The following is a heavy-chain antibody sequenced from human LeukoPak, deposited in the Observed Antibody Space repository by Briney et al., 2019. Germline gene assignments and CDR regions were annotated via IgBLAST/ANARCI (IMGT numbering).Heavy chain of an antibody. D-gene: IGHD3-3*01. CDR3: ARNHYDFWSGYSYYYYYYMDV. CDR1: GYTFTSYY. Sequence: KAGGSLRLSCAASGYTFTSYYMHWVRQAPGQGLEWMGIINPSGGSTSYAQKFQGRVTMTRDMSTSTVYMELSSLRFEDTAVYYCARNHYDFWSGYSYYYYYYMDVWSKGTTVTVSS. J-gene: IGHJ6*03. V-gene: IGHV1-46*01. CDR2: INPSGGST.